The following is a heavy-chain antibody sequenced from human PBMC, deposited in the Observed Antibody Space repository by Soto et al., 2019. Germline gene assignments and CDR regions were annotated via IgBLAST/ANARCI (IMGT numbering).Heavy chain of an antibody. D-gene: IGHD5-18*01. V-gene: IGHV4-59*01. CDR2: IYYSGST. CDR3: ASNKPNSNHHYYYYVMEV. CDR1: GGSRSGYD. J-gene: IGHJ6*02. Sequence: SVTLSLTYTVFGGSRSGYDWSWIRTKPGKGLEWIGYIYYSGSTNYNPSLKSRVTISVDTSKNQFSLKLSSVTAADTAVYYCASNKPNSNHHYYYYVMEVRVQGTKVTVS.